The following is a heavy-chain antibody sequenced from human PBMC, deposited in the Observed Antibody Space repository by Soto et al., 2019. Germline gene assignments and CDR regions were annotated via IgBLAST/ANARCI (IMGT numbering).Heavy chain of an antibody. J-gene: IGHJ4*02. V-gene: IGHV3-30*03. CDR2: ISYDGSNK. CDR1: GFTFSSYG. CDR3: ARVNYGDYGGVYDY. Sequence: PGGSLRLSCAASGFTFSSYGMHWVRQAPGKGLEWVAVISYDGSNKYYADSVKGRFTISRDNSKNTLYLQMNSLRAEDTAVYYCARVNYGDYGGVYDYWGQGTLVTVSS. D-gene: IGHD4-17*01.